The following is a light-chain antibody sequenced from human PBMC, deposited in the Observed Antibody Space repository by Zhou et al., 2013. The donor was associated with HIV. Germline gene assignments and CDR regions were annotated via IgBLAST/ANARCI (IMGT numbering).Light chain of an antibody. CDR3: QQTYSTLRFT. V-gene: IGKV1-39*01. Sequence: DIQMTQSPSSLSASVGDRVTITCRASQDITHYLAWFQQKPGKAPKLLIYAASSLQSGVPSRFSGSGSGTDFTLTISTLHPEDFATYYCQQTYSTLRFTFGPGTKVDIK. J-gene: IGKJ3*01. CDR1: QDITHY. CDR2: AAS.